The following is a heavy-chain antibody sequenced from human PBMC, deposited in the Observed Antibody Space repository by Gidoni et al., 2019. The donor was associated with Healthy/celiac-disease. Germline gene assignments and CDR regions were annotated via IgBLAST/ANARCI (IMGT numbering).Heavy chain of an antibody. CDR2: IYYSGST. J-gene: IGHJ4*02. D-gene: IGHD3-22*01. CDR1: GGSISSSSYY. CDR3: ARPGKWRCPPYDSSGYYYDY. V-gene: IGHV4-39*01. Sequence: QLQLQESGPGLVKPSETLSLTCTVSGGSISSSSYYWGWIRQPPGKGLEWIGSIYYSGSTYYNPSLKRRVTISVDTSKNQFSLKLSSVTAADTAVYYCARPGKWRCPPYDSSGYYYDYWGQGTLVTVSS.